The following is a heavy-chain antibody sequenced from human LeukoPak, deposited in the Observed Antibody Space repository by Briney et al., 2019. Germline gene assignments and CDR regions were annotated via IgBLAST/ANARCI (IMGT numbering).Heavy chain of an antibody. D-gene: IGHD3-3*01. CDR3: ARGDVWSGYYTSDY. V-gene: IGHV4-39*07. J-gene: IGHJ4*02. Sequence: SDTLSLTCTVSGRFISSSSYYWGWIRQPPAKGLEWIGSIYYSGSTYYNPSLKSRVTISVDTSKNQFSLKLSSVTAADTGVYYCARGDVWSGYYTSDYWGQGTLVTVSS. CDR1: GRFISSSSYY. CDR2: IYYSGST.